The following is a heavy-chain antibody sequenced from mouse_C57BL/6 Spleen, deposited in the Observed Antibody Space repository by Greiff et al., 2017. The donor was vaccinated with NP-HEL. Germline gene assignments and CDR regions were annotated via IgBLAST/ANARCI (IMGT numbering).Heavy chain of an antibody. J-gene: IGHJ2*01. CDR2: IRNKANGYTT. Sequence: EVMLVESGGGLVQPGGSLSLSCAASGFTFTDYYMSWVRQPPGKALEWLGFIRNKANGYTTEYSASVKGRFTISRDNSQSILYLQMNALRAEDSATYYCARSPYEYDVDYWGQGTTLTVSS. D-gene: IGHD2-4*01. CDR1: GFTFTDYY. V-gene: IGHV7-3*01. CDR3: ARSPYEYDVDY.